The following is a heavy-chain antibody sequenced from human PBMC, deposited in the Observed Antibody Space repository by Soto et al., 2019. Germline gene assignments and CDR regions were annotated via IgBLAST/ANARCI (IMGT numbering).Heavy chain of an antibody. Sequence: GGSLRLSCAASGFTFSSYGMHWVRQAPGKGLEWVAVISYDGSNKYNADSVKGRFTISRDNSKNTLYLQMNSLRAEDTAEYYCAREARDYDFWSGYSDYWGQGTLVTVSS. V-gene: IGHV3-30*03. D-gene: IGHD3-3*01. CDR2: ISYDGSNK. J-gene: IGHJ4*02. CDR3: AREARDYDFWSGYSDY. CDR1: GFTFSSYG.